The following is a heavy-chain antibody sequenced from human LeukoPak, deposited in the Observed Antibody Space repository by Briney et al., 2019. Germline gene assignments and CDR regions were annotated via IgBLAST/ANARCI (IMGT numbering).Heavy chain of an antibody. J-gene: IGHJ4*02. CDR2: ITPSSGSA. D-gene: IGHD6-13*01. Sequence: GASVNVSCKASGGTVSGYPVSWVRQTPGQGLEGVGGITPSSGSANYAQKFQGRVTIRTDDSTATAYLDLTGLRSEDTAVHYCARGIAAGYFDFWGQGTLVTVSS. CDR1: GGTVSGYP. CDR3: ARGIAAGYFDF. V-gene: IGHV1-69*05.